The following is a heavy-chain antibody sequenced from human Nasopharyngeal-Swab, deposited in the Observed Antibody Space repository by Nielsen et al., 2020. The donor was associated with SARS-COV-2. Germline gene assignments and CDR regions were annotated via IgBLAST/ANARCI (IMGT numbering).Heavy chain of an antibody. CDR1: GFTFSRYA. Sequence: GGSLRVSCAASGFTFSRYAMSWVSQAPGKGLEWVSSISSSSSYIYYADSVKGRFTISRDNAKNSLYLQMNSLRAEDTAVYYCARDGLDYDFWSAYFMDVWGQGTTVTVSS. J-gene: IGHJ6*02. CDR2: ISSSSSYI. D-gene: IGHD3-3*01. CDR3: ARDGLDYDFWSAYFMDV. V-gene: IGHV3-21*01.